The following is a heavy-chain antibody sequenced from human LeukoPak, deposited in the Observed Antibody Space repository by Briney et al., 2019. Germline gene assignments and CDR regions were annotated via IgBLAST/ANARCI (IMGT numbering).Heavy chain of an antibody. V-gene: IGHV3-30*02. Sequence: GRSLRLSCAASGFTFRHYGMHWVRQATGKGLEWVSFIWSDGNNRFYADSVKGRFTISRDNSKNMLYLQMDTLRAEDTALYYCAKDPGASVSGFHMDVWGKGTMVIVSS. CDR3: AKDPGASVSGFHMDV. J-gene: IGHJ6*03. D-gene: IGHD2-8*02. CDR2: IWSDGNNR. CDR1: GFTFRHYG.